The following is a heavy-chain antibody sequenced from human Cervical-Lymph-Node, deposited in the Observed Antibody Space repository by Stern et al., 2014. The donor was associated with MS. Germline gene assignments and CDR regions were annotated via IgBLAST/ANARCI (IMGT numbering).Heavy chain of an antibody. D-gene: IGHD3-9*01. CDR2: ISPCAPET. V-gene: IGHV5-51*01. J-gene: IGHJ5*02. CDR3: ARQRYYDTSGYPDL. CDR1: GYTFTFYW. Sequence: EVQLVESGAEVKQPGESLKISCKVSGYTFTFYWIVWVRQMPGKGLEWMGIISPCAPETSYHPSLQGQVPIPADRSISPAYLQGSSLRASDTAIYYCARQRYYDTSGYPDLWGQGTLVTVSS.